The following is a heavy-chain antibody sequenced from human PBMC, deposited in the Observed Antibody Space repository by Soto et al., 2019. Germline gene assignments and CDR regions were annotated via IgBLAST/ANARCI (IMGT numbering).Heavy chain of an antibody. CDR1: GGSISSGGYY. D-gene: IGHD3-22*01. CDR2: IYYSGST. J-gene: IGHJ4*02. CDR3: ARHYGGYYLFDY. Sequence: PSETLSLTCTVSGGSISSGGYYWSWIRQHPGKGLEWIGYIYYSGSTNYNPSLKSRVTISVDTSKNQFSLKLSSVTAADTAVYYCARHYGGYYLFDYWGQGTLVTVSS. V-gene: IGHV4-61*08.